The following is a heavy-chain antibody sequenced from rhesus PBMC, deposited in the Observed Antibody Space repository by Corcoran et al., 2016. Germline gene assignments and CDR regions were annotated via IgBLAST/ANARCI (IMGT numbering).Heavy chain of an antibody. CDR3: ARAGRGAGTGHTVDY. CDR1: GGSISSNF. J-gene: IGHJ4*01. Sequence: QLQLQESGPGLVKPSETLSLTCAVSGGSISSNFWTWIRQPPGKGLGWIGRISGSGGGTAHNPSLKSRVTISTDTSKNQFSLKLSSVTAADTAVYYCARAGRGAGTGHTVDYWGQGVLVTVSS. D-gene: IGHD5-24*01. CDR2: ISGSGGGT. V-gene: IGHV4-173*01.